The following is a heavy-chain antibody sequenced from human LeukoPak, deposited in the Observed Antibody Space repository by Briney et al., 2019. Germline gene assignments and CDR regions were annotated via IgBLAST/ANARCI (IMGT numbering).Heavy chain of an antibody. CDR2: IYYSGST. CDR3: ARDGDHGDYSDDLGWFDP. D-gene: IGHD4-17*01. CDR1: GGSISSGDYY. J-gene: IGHJ5*02. Sequence: SQTLSLTCTVSGGSISSGDYYWSWIRQPTGKGLEWIGYIYYSGSTYYNPSLKSRVTISVDTSKNQFSLKLSSVTAADTAVYYCARDGDHGDYSDDLGWFDPWGQGTLVTVSS. V-gene: IGHV4-30-4*01.